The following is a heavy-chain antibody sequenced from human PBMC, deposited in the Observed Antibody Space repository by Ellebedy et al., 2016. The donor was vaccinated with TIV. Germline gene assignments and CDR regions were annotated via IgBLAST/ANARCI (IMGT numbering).Heavy chain of an antibody. J-gene: IGHJ4*02. Sequence: GESLKISXAASGFTFSNYGMHWVRQAPGKGLEWLAVISYDGSNKYYADSVKGRFTISRDNSKNTLYLQMNSLRAEDTAIYYCAKDKNGYSSGWYPDYWGQGTLVTVSS. D-gene: IGHD6-19*01. V-gene: IGHV3-30*18. CDR3: AKDKNGYSSGWYPDY. CDR2: ISYDGSNK. CDR1: GFTFSNYG.